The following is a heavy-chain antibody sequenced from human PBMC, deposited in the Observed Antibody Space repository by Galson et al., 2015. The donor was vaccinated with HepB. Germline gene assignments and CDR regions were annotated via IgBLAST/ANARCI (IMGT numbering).Heavy chain of an antibody. V-gene: IGHV3-43*01. CDR3: AKDIGSITMAGYYYYNMDV. Sequence: SLRLSCAASGFSFVDYTMHWIRLVPGKGLEWVSLISWDGDNTYYADSVKGRFTISRDNSKNSLYLQMNSLRTEDSALHYCAKDIGSITMAGYYYYNMDVWGQGTTVTVSS. CDR1: GFSFVDYT. CDR2: ISWDGDNT. D-gene: IGHD6-19*01. J-gene: IGHJ6*02.